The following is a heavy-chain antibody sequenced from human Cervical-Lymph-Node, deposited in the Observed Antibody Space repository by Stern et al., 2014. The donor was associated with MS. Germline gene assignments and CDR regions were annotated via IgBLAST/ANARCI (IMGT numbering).Heavy chain of an antibody. CDR2: INPSGGST. Sequence: QVQLVQSGAEVKKPGASVKLSCKASGYTFTSYCLHWVRQAPGQGLEWMGIINPSGGSTTYAQKFQGRVTMTRDTSTSTVYMELSSLRSEDTAVYYCARVEIASWKFDYWGQGTLVTVSS. V-gene: IGHV1-46*03. D-gene: IGHD2-2*01. CDR1: GYTFTSYC. J-gene: IGHJ4*02. CDR3: ARVEIASWKFDY.